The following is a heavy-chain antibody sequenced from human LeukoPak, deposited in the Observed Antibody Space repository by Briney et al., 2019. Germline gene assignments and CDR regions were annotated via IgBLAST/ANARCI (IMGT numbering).Heavy chain of an antibody. D-gene: IGHD1-14*01. Sequence: SQALSLTCAISRDSVSTNSASWNWIRQSPSRGLEWLGRTYYSSKWYNDYAVSVKSRITINPDTSKNQFSLELSSVTPEDTAVYYCARALTRDRKYFDCWGQGTLVTVSS. J-gene: IGHJ4*02. CDR3: ARALTRDRKYFDC. CDR1: RDSVSTNSAS. CDR2: TYYSSKWYN. V-gene: IGHV6-1*01.